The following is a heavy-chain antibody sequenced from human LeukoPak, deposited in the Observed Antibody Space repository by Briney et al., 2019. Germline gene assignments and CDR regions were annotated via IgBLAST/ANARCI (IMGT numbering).Heavy chain of an antibody. CDR2: INHSGST. V-gene: IGHV4-34*01. D-gene: IGHD2-15*01. J-gene: IGHJ2*01. CDR1: GGSFSGYY. CDR3: ARGVDLLL. Sequence: SETLSLTCAVYGGSFSGYYWSWIRQPPGKGLEWIGEINHSGSTNYNPSLKSRVTISVDTSKNQLSLKLSSVTAADTAVYYCARGVDLLLWGRGTLVTVSS.